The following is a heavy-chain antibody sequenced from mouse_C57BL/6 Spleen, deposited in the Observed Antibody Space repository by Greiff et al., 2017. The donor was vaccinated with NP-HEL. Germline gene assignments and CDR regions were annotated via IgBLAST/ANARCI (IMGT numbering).Heavy chain of an antibody. D-gene: IGHD1-1*01. CDR2: ISDGGSYT. J-gene: IGHJ4*01. Sequence: EVQLVESGGGLVKPGGSLKLSCAASGFTFSSYAMSWVRQTPEKRLEWVATISDGGSYTYYPDNVKGRFTISRDNAKNNLYLQMSHLKSEDTAMYYCARAAYYGSSYAMDYWGQGTSVTVSS. V-gene: IGHV5-4*01. CDR3: ARAAYYGSSYAMDY. CDR1: GFTFSSYA.